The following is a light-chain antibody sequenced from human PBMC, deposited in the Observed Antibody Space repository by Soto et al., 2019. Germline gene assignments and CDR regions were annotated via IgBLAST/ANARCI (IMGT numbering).Light chain of an antibody. Sequence: EIVMTPSPATLSVSPGERATLSCRASQSVSSNLAWYQQKPGQAPRLLIYGASTRATGTPARFSGSGSGTEFTLTISSLQSEDFAVYYCQQYNNWPPGTFGQGTKVDIK. V-gene: IGKV3-15*01. CDR1: QSVSSN. CDR2: GAS. CDR3: QQYNNWPPGT. J-gene: IGKJ1*01.